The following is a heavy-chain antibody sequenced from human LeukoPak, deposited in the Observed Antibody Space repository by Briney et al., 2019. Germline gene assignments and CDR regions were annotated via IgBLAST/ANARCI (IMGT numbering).Heavy chain of an antibody. D-gene: IGHD3-3*01. CDR3: ARDRYSTIFGG. J-gene: IGHJ4*02. CDR2: IYSVGDT. CDR1: GLTASSDY. Sequence: PGGSLRPSCAPSGLTASSDYMSWVRQAPGKGLEWGSIIYSVGDTYYADSVKGRFTISRDNSKNTLYLQMNSLRAEDTAVYYCARDRYSTIFGGWGQGTLVTVSS. V-gene: IGHV3-66*02.